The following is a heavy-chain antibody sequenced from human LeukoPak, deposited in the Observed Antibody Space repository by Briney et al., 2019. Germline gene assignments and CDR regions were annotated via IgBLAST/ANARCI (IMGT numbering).Heavy chain of an antibody. V-gene: IGHV3-21*01. D-gene: IGHD2-2*01. CDR2: ISSSGTYI. J-gene: IGHJ4*02. CDR1: GFTFSTYT. Sequence: GGSLRLSCAASGFTFSTYTMNWVRQAPGKGLEWVSSISSSGTYIYFADSVKGRFTISRDNAKNSLYLQMNSLRAEDTAVYYCARGALYCSSTSCYPDCGGQGTLVTVSS. CDR3: ARGALYCSSTSCYPDC.